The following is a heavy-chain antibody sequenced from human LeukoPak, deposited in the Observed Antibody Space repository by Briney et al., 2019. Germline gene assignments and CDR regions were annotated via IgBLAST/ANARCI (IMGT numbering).Heavy chain of an antibody. V-gene: IGHV3-23*01. D-gene: IGHD5-18*01. J-gene: IGHJ4*02. CDR2: ISGSGGST. CDR1: GFTFSNFA. CDR3: AREIRRGYTYGFDY. Sequence: PGGSLRLSCAASGFTFSNFAMNWVRQAPGKGLEWVSTISGSGGSTYYADSVKGRFTISRDNSKNTLYLQMNSLRAEDTAVYYCAREIRRGYTYGFDYWGQGTLVTVSS.